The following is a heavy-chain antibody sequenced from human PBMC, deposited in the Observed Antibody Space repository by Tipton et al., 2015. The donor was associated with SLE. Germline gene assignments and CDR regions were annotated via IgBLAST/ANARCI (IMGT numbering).Heavy chain of an antibody. V-gene: IGHV3-11*01. D-gene: IGHD3-16*01. J-gene: IGHJ4*02. CDR3: ARVSGLGNYAHADS. CDR2: VTNSGGTT. CDR1: GFAFSFHT. Sequence: SLRLSCTASGFAFSFHTMTWVRQAPGKGLEWVSGVTNSGGTTWYADSVKGRFTISRDNAKNSLYLQMNSLRVEDTAVYYCARVSGLGNYAHADSWGQGTLITVSS.